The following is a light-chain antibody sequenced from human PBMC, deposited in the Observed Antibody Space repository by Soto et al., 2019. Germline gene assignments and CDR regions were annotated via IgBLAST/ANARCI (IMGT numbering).Light chain of an antibody. Sequence: QSALTQPASVSGSPGQSITISCTGTSSDVGAYSYVSWYQQHPGKAPKLMIYEVSNRPSGVSNRFSGSKSGNTASLTISGLQAEDEADYYCSSYVNYNAFVIFGGGTKLTVL. CDR1: SSDVGAYSY. CDR3: SSYVNYNAFVI. J-gene: IGLJ2*01. V-gene: IGLV2-14*01. CDR2: EVS.